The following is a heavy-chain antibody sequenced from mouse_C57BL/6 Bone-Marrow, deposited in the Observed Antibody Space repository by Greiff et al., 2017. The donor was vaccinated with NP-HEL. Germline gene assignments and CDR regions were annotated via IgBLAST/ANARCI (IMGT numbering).Heavy chain of an antibody. J-gene: IGHJ3*01. CDR1: GYTFTSYW. CDR2: IYPGSGST. D-gene: IGHD2-12*01. V-gene: IGHV1-55*01. CDR3: AREGSYYSDTWFAY. Sequence: QVQLQQPGAELVKPGASVKMSCKASGYTFTSYWITWVKQRPGQGLEWIGDIYPGSGSTNYNEKFKSKATLTVDTSSSTDYMQLSSLTSEDAAVYYCAREGSYYSDTWFAYWGQGTLVTVSA.